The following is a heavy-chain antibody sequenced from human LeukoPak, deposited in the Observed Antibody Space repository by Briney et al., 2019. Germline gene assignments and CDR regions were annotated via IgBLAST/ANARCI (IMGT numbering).Heavy chain of an antibody. CDR2: ISGSGGST. J-gene: IGHJ3*02. CDR1: GFTFSSYA. CDR3: ARAIKWLADAFDI. D-gene: IGHD6-19*01. V-gene: IGHV3-23*01. Sequence: GGSLRLSCAASGFTFSSYAMSWVRQAPGKGLEWVSAISGSGGSTSYADSVKGRFTISSDNAKNTLYLQMNSLRAEDTAVYYCARAIKWLADAFDIWGQGTMVTVSS.